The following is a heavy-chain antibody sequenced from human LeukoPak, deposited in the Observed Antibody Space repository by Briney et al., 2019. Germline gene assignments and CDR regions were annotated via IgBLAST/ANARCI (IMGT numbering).Heavy chain of an antibody. CDR1: GGSFSGYY. CDR2: INHSGST. D-gene: IGHD2-2*01. Sequence: PSETLSLTCAVYGGSFSGYYWSWIRQPPGKGLEWIGEINHSGSTNYNPSLKSRVTISVDTSKNQFSLKLSSVTAADTAVYYCASPPIVVVPAVPAEYFQHWGQGTLVTVSS. J-gene: IGHJ1*01. CDR3: ASPPIVVVPAVPAEYFQH. V-gene: IGHV4-34*01.